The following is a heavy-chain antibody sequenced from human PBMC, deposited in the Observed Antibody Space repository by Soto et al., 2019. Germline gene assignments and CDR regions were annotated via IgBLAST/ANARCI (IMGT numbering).Heavy chain of an antibody. V-gene: IGHV4-30-2*01. Sequence: SETLCLTCAVSGGSIISGGYSWSWIRQPPGKGLEWIGYIYHSGSTYYNPSLKSRVTISVDRSKNQFSLKLSSVTAADTAVYYCARLDITMVRGVVKDGWFDSWGPGTLVTVSS. D-gene: IGHD3-10*01. CDR2: IYHSGST. CDR3: ARLDITMVRGVVKDGWFDS. CDR1: GGSIISGGYS. J-gene: IGHJ5*01.